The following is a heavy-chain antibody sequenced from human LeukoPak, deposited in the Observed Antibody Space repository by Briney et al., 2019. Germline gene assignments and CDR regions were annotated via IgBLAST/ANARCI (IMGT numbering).Heavy chain of an antibody. Sequence: GGSLRLSCAASGFTFDDYAMHWVRHAPGKGLEWVSGISWNSGGIGYADSVKGRFTVSRDNAKNSLYLQMNSLRADDTALYYCAKGKKMTVAGLFDYWGQGTLVTVSS. D-gene: IGHD6-19*01. CDR3: AKGKKMTVAGLFDY. V-gene: IGHV3-9*01. CDR2: ISWNSGGI. CDR1: GFTFDDYA. J-gene: IGHJ4*02.